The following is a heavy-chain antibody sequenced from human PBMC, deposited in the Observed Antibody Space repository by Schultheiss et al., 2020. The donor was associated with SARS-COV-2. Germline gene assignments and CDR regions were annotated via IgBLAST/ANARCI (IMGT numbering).Heavy chain of an antibody. Sequence: GGSLRLSCAASGFTFSNYAMTWVRQAPGKGLEWVSAISGSGGSTYYADSVKGRFTISRDNSKNSLYLQMNSLRAEDTAVYYCARDRSPVVVPGARDDVWGRGTTVTVSS. J-gene: IGHJ6*02. CDR1: GFTFSNYA. V-gene: IGHV3-23*01. CDR3: ARDRSPVVVPGARDDV. CDR2: ISGSGGST. D-gene: IGHD2-2*01.